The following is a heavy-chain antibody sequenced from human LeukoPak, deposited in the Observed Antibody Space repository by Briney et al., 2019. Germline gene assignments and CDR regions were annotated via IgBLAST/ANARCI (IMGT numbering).Heavy chain of an antibody. CDR3: TTGSVESGSFGY. J-gene: IGHJ4*02. CDR2: IKSKTDGGTT. V-gene: IGHV3-15*01. CDR1: GFTFSNAW. Sequence: GGSLRLSCAASGFTFSNAWMSWVRQAPGKGLEWVGRIKSKTDGGTTDYAAPVKGRFTISRDDSKNTLYLQMDSLKIEDTAVYYCTTGSVESGSFGYWGQGTLVTVSS. D-gene: IGHD1-26*01.